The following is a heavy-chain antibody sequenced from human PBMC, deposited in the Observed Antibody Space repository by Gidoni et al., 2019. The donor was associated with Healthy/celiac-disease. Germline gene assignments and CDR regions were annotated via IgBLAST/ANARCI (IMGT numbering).Heavy chain of an antibody. CDR1: GFTFSSNG. CDR3: ARDLAMTTVTQIDY. J-gene: IGHJ4*02. CDR2: IWYDRSNK. Sequence: QVQLVESGGGVVQPGWSLTPSCAASGFTFSSNGMHWVRQAPGKGLEWVAVIWYDRSNKYYADSVKGRFTISRDNSKNTLYLQMNSLRAEDTAVYYCARDLAMTTVTQIDYWGQGTLVTVSS. D-gene: IGHD4-17*01. V-gene: IGHV3-33*01.